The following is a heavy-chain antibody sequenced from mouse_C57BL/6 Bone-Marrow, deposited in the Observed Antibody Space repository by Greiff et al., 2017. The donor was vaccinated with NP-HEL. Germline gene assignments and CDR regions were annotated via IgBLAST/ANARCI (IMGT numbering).Heavy chain of an antibody. CDR2: ILPGSGST. J-gene: IGHJ4*01. D-gene: IGHD1-1*01. CDR1: GYTFTGYW. CDR3: ARGEGLTTVGDYYAMGY. Sequence: QVQLQQSGAELMKPGASVKLSCKATGYTFTGYWIEWVKQRPGHGLEWIGEILPGSGSTNYNEKFKGKATFTADTSSNTAYMQLSSLTTEDSAIDYCARGEGLTTVGDYYAMGYWGQGTSVTVSS. V-gene: IGHV1-9*01.